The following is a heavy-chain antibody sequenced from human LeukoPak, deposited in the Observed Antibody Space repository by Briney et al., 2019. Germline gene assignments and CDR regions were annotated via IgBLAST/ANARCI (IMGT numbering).Heavy chain of an antibody. CDR3: ARRPGN. CDR1: GFGLGSKY. D-gene: IGHD1-14*01. CDR2: IYSGGAI. Sequence: GGSLRLSCVAFGFGLGSKYMSWVRQAPGKGLEWVSLIYSGGAIRYADSVKGRFTISRDSSKNTLFLQMNDLTVEDTARYYCARRPGNWGQGILVTVSS. V-gene: IGHV3-53*01. J-gene: IGHJ4*02.